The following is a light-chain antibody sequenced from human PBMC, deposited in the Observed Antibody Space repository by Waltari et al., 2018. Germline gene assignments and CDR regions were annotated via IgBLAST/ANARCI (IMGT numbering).Light chain of an antibody. CDR1: SSDVGSYKL. CDR2: EGS. CDR3: CSYAGSSAVV. J-gene: IGLJ2*01. V-gene: IGLV2-23*01. Sequence: QSALTQPASVSGSPGQSITISCTGTSSDVGSYKLVSWYPQHPGKAPKLMIYEGSKRPSGVSNRFSGSKSGNTASLTISGLQAEDEADYYCCSYAGSSAVVFGGGTKLTVL.